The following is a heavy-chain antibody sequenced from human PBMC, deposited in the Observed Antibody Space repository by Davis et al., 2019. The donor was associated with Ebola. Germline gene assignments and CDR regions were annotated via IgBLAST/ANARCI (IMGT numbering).Heavy chain of an antibody. D-gene: IGHD3-3*01. CDR1: GGSISSGGYY. Sequence: MPSETLSLTYTVSGGSISSGGYYWSWIRQHPGKGLEWIGYIYYSGSTYYNPSLKSRVTISVDTSKNQFSLKLSSVTAADTAVYYCARGGYDFWSGYYYGYGMNVWGQGTTVTVSS. CDR3: ARGGYDFWSGYYYGYGMNV. V-gene: IGHV4-31*03. J-gene: IGHJ6*02. CDR2: IYYSGST.